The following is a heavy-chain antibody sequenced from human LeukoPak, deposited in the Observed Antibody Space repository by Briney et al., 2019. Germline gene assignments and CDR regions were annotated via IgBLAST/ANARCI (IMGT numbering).Heavy chain of an antibody. Sequence: GGSLRLSWAASGFPLGSAAIRSARLARGKGRGWASGSSTGGSSTYYEDSMKGRFTISRDNSKTTLYLQMSSLRAEDTAVYYSAKGTTVTISSLDYWGQGTLVTVSS. CDR2: SSTGGSST. V-gene: IGHV3-23*01. CDR3: AKGTTVTISSLDY. CDR1: GFPLGSAA. J-gene: IGHJ4*02. D-gene: IGHD4-17*01.